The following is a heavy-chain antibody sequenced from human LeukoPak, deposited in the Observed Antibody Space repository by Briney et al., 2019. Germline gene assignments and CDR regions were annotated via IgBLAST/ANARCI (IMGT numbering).Heavy chain of an antibody. V-gene: IGHV4-38-2*01. CDR1: GYSLGKNYY. D-gene: IGHD1-26*01. J-gene: IGHJ4*02. CDR2: IYGTGST. Sequence: SETLSLTCAVSGYSLGKNYYWGWIRQPPGKGLEWIGRIYGTGSTSYNPSLMNRVTMSVDTSKNHFSLKLTSVTAADTAVYYCARYYSRGSASTRFDYWGQGILVTISS. CDR3: ARYYSRGSASTRFDY.